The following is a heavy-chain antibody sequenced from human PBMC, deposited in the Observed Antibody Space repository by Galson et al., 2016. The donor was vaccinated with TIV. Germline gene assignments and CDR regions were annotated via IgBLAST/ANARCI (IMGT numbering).Heavy chain of an antibody. V-gene: IGHV3-11*06. CDR2: ITSTSSYT. Sequence: SLRLSCAASGFTFSDYCMSWIRQAPGKGLEWVSYITSTSSYTQYGDSVKGRFTISRDNAQNSLSLQMNSLRAEDTAVYYCARVITIFGLVRGGSMDVWGQGTTVTVSS. J-gene: IGHJ6*02. CDR1: GFTFSDYC. D-gene: IGHD3-3*01. CDR3: ARVITIFGLVRGGSMDV.